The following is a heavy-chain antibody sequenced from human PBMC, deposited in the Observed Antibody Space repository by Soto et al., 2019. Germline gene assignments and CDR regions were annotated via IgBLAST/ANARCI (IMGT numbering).Heavy chain of an antibody. D-gene: IGHD5-12*01. V-gene: IGHV1-18*01. CDR3: ARALGYSGYAGMDV. CDR2: ISPDNGNT. Sequence: QVQLVQSGGEVKKPGASVKVSCKASGYTFTIYGINWVRQAPGQGLEWMGWISPDNGNTNYAQKLPGRVTMTTDTSTSTAYMALRSLRSDDTAVYSCARALGYSGYAGMDVWGQGTTVTVSS. CDR1: GYTFTIYG. J-gene: IGHJ6*02.